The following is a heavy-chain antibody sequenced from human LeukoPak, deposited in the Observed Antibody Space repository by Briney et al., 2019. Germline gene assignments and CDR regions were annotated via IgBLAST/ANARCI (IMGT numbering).Heavy chain of an antibody. CDR3: ARDNVIR. CDR2: INPSGGGT. CDR1: GYTFTSYY. J-gene: IGHJ4*02. Sequence: ASVKVSCKASGYTFTSYYMLWVRQAPGQGLEWMGIINPSGGGTNYAQKFQGRVTMTRDTSISTAYMELSRLRSDDTAVYYCARDNVIRWGQGTLVTVSS. V-gene: IGHV1-2*02. D-gene: IGHD3-16*02.